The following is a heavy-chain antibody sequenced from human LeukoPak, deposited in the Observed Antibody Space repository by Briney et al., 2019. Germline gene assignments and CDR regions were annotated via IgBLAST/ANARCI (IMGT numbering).Heavy chain of an antibody. D-gene: IGHD6-13*01. Sequence: ASVKVSCKASGYTFTSYDINWVRQATGQGLEWMGWMNPNSGNTGYAQKFQGRVTMTRNTSISTAYMELSSLRPEDTAVYYCARGRPGIAAVGTIFGAFDIWGQGTMVTVSS. V-gene: IGHV1-8*01. CDR3: ARGRPGIAAVGTIFGAFDI. CDR1: GYTFTSYD. CDR2: MNPNSGNT. J-gene: IGHJ3*02.